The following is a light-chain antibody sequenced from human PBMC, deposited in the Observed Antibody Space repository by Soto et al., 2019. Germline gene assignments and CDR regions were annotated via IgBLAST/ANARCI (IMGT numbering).Light chain of an antibody. CDR2: GAS. V-gene: IGKV3-20*01. CDR3: QQYGSALRT. CDR1: QSVGSNY. Sequence: EILLTQSPGTLSLSLGERATIXXRASQSVGSNYVAWYQQRPGKPPNFXRFGASHRAPGIPARFSGSGAGTDFTLTISRLEPEDFAVYYCQQYGSALRTFGQGTKVDIK. J-gene: IGKJ1*01.